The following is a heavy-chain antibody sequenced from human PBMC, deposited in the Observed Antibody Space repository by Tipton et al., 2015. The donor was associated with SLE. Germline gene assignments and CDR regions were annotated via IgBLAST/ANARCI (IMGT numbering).Heavy chain of an antibody. J-gene: IGHJ4*02. V-gene: IGHV3-9*01. Sequence: SLRLSCVASGFTFDDYAVHWVRQAPGKGLEWVSGISWNGRSTVYADSVKGRFTISRDNAKNSLYLQMNSLKTEDTALYFCARGSYYYFDYWGQGALVTVSS. CDR1: GFTFDDYA. CDR3: ARGSYYYFDY. D-gene: IGHD2-21*01. CDR2: ISWNGRST.